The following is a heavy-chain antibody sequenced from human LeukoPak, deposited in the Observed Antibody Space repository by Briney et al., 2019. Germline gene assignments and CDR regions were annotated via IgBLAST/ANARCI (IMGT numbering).Heavy chain of an antibody. D-gene: IGHD4-17*01. J-gene: IGHJ4*02. Sequence: GGSLRLSCAASGFTFSSYEMNWVRQAPGKGLGWVSYISSSGSTIYYADSVKGRFTISRDNAKNSLYLQMNSLRAEDTAVYYCARDDGDYAFDYWGQGTLVTVSS. CDR1: GFTFSSYE. CDR2: ISSSGSTI. CDR3: ARDDGDYAFDY. V-gene: IGHV3-48*03.